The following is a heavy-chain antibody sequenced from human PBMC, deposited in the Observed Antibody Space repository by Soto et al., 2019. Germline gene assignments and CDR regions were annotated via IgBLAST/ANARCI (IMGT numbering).Heavy chain of an antibody. CDR1: GGSVSSGSYY. Sequence: SETLSLTCTVSGGSVSSGSYYLRWIRQPPGKGLEWIGYIYYSGSTNYNPSLKSRVTISVDTSKNQFSLKLSSVTAADTAVYYCARDLLGSSSASWGQGTLVTVSS. CDR3: ARDLLGSSSAS. J-gene: IGHJ4*02. CDR2: IYYSGST. D-gene: IGHD6-6*01. V-gene: IGHV4-61*01.